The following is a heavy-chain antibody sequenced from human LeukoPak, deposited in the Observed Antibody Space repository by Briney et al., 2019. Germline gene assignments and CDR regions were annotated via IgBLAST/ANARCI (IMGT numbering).Heavy chain of an antibody. CDR2: IWYDGSNK. J-gene: IGHJ4*02. V-gene: IGHV3-33*01. CDR1: GFTFSNYG. Sequence: GRSLRLSCAASGFTFSNYGMHWVRQAPGKGLEWVAVIWYDGSNKYYADSVRGRFTISRDNSKNTLYLQMNSLRAEDTAIYYCAREGPRGNSQFDYWGQGTLVTVSS. CDR3: AREGPRGNSQFDY. D-gene: IGHD4-23*01.